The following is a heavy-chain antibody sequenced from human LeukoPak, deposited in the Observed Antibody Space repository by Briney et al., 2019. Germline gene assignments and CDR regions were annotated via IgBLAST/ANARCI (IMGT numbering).Heavy chain of an antibody. CDR1: GFTFSSYA. D-gene: IGHD2-21*01. Sequence: GGSLRLSCAASGFTFSSYAMSWVRQAPGKGLEWVSALSGSGGSTYYADSVKGRFTISRDNSKNTLYLQMNSLRAEDTAVYYCAKDLIPRGVAAHWFDPWGQGTLVTVSS. CDR3: AKDLIPRGVAAHWFDP. V-gene: IGHV3-23*01. J-gene: IGHJ5*02. CDR2: LSGSGGST.